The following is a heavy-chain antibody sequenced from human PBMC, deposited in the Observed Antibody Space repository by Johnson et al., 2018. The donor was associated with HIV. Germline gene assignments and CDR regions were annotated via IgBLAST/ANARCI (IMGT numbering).Heavy chain of an antibody. CDR3: AKPYGSGSYDAFDI. D-gene: IGHD3-10*01. Sequence: QVQVVESGGGVVQPGRSLRLSCAASGFNFNIYAMHWVRQAPGKGLEWVSVISYDGSNKYYADSVKGRFTISIDNSKNTLYLQLNSLRAEDTAVYYCAKPYGSGSYDAFDIWGQGTMVTVSS. CDR2: ISYDGSNK. CDR1: GFNFNIYA. V-gene: IGHV3-30-3*02. J-gene: IGHJ3*02.